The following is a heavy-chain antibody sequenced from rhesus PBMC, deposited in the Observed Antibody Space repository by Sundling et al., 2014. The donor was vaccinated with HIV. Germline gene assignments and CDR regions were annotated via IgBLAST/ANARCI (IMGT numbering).Heavy chain of an antibody. CDR2: IYGSSGST. CDR1: GGSISDNYY. D-gene: IGHD3-16*01. CDR3: AIIEQGRYSGSFDY. V-gene: IGHV4S9*01. J-gene: IGHJ4*01. Sequence: QVQLQESGPGLVKPSETLSLTCAVSGGSISDNYYWNWIRQPPGKGLEWIGNIYGSSGSTYYNPSLKSRVTISRDRSKNHFSLKLSSVTAADTAVYYCAIIEQGRYSGSFDYWGQGVLVTVSS.